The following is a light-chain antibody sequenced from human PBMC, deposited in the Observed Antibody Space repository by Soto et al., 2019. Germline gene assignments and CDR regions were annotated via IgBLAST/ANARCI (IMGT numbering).Light chain of an antibody. CDR1: QSVRDN. CDR2: GAS. V-gene: IGKV3-15*01. Sequence: EIVMTHSPATLSVSPGERATLSCRASQSVRDNLAWYQQKPGQAPRLLIYGASTRATGIPARFSGSGSGTDSTLTINSLQSEDFAQYFCQQSNNWTYTFGQGTKLESK. J-gene: IGKJ2*01. CDR3: QQSNNWTYT.